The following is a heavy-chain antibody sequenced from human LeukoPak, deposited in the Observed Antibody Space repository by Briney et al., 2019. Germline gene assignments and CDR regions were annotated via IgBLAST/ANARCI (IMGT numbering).Heavy chain of an antibody. CDR2: IHPDSSDK. V-gene: IGHV3-7*03. D-gene: IGHD1-14*01. Sequence: PGGSLRLSCEASGFTFRHSWLSWIRQTPGKGLEWVANIHPDSSDKFYVDSIEGRYTISRDNTKNSLYLQIDNARLDDTGLYYCTRLPRETAGDYWGQGVPVIVSS. CDR1: GFTFRHSW. J-gene: IGHJ4*02. CDR3: TRLPRETAGDY.